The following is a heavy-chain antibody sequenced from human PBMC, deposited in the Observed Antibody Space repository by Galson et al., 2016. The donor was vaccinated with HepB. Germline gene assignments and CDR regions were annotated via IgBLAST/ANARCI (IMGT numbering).Heavy chain of an antibody. CDR1: GFTFSSYW. D-gene: IGHD3-22*01. CDR3: ARALVSFYDSSGYYYVMPHDAFDI. V-gene: IGHV3-7*03. Sequence: SLRLSCAASGFTFSSYWMTWVRQAPGKGLEWVANIKQDGSEKYYVDSVKGRFTISRDNAKNSLYLQMSSLRAEDTAVYYCARALVSFYDSSGYYYVMPHDAFDIWGQGTVVTVSS. CDR2: IKQDGSEK. J-gene: IGHJ3*02.